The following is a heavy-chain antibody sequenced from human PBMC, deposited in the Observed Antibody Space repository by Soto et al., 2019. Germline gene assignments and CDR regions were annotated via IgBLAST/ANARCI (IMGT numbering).Heavy chain of an antibody. V-gene: IGHV1-69*05. Sequence: QVQLVQSGAEVKKPGSSVKVSCKASGGTFSSYAINWVRQAPGQGLEWMGGIIPIFATADYAQKFQGRVXXXXXXXXXXXXXXXXXXXXXXXXXXXCAXCXXXXXYYYGMDVWGQGTTVTVSS. CDR2: IIPIFATA. CDR1: GGTFSSYA. J-gene: IGHJ6*02. CDR3: AXCXXXXXYYYGMDV.